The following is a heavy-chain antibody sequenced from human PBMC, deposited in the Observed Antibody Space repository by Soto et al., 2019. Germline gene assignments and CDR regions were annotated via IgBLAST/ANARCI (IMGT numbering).Heavy chain of an antibody. J-gene: IGHJ4*02. Sequence: QLQVQESGPGLLKPSEALSLTCTVSGVSISSSSYYWGWIRQPPGKGLEWIGSIYYSGSTYYSPSLKSRVTLTADTSRNQFSLKMNSLTATDTAVYFCVGSERWEKPQDYWCRGTLVTVSS. CDR2: IYYSGST. CDR1: GVSISSSSYY. V-gene: IGHV4-39*01. D-gene: IGHD1-26*01. CDR3: VGSERWEKPQDY.